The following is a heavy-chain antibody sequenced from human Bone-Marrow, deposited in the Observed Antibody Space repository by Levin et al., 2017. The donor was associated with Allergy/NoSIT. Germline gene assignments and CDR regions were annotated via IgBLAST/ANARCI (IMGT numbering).Heavy chain of an antibody. Sequence: PEASVKVSCKASGGTFSSYAISWVRQAPGQGLEWMGGIIPIFGTANYAQKFQGRVTITADKSTSTAYMELSSLRSEDTAVYYCARATQNYCTGGVCYPSLINWFDPWGQGTLVTVSS. CDR1: GGTFSSYA. CDR3: ARATQNYCTGGVCYPSLINWFDP. V-gene: IGHV1-69*06. CDR2: IIPIFGTA. D-gene: IGHD2-8*02. J-gene: IGHJ5*02.